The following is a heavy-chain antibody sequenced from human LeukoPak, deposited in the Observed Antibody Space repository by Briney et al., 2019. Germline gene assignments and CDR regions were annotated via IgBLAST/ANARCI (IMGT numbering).Heavy chain of an antibody. V-gene: IGHV3-23*01. CDR3: ARGTTSEVTAGDY. J-gene: IGHJ4*02. CDR2: ISGGGGST. CDR1: GFTFSSYA. D-gene: IGHD5-18*01. Sequence: GGSLRLSCAASGFTFSSYAMSWVRQAPGKGLEWVSSISGGGGSTYHADSMKGRFTISRDNSKNMLYLQMDSLRAEDTAVYYCARGTTSEVTAGDYWGRGTLVTVSS.